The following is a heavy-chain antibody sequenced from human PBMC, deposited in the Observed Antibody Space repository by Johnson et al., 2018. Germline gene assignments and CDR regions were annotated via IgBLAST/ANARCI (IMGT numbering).Heavy chain of an antibody. V-gene: IGHV3-33*01. CDR1: GFTFSSYG. J-gene: IGHJ6*03. CDR3: ARGPHMVPHYSYYYMDV. D-gene: IGHD3-10*01. Sequence: QVQLVESGGGVVQPGRSLRLSCAASGFTFSSYGMHWVRQAPGKGLEWVAVIWYDGSNKYYADSVKGRFTISRDNSKNTLYLQMNSLRAEDTAVYYCARGPHMVPHYSYYYMDVWGKGTTVNVSS. CDR2: IWYDGSNK.